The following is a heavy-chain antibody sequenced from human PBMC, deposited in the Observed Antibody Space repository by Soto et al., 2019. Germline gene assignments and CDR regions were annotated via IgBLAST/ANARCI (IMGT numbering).Heavy chain of an antibody. V-gene: IGHV4-31*03. CDR3: ARDSGGYGVYDY. J-gene: IGHJ4*02. CDR1: AGSISSGGYY. Sequence: QVQLQESGPGLVKPSQTLSLTCSVSAGSISSGGYYWNWIRQPPGKGLEWIGYIYHSGGTYSSPSLRSRVTISVDTSKNQFSLKLSSVTAADTAVYYCARDSGGYGVYDYWGQGTLVTVSS. CDR2: IYHSGGT. D-gene: IGHD5-12*01.